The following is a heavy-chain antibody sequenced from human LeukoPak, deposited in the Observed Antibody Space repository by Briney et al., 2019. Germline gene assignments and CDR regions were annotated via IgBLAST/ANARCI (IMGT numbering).Heavy chain of an antibody. J-gene: IGHJ4*02. CDR1: GFTFSGYA. D-gene: IGHD4-17*01. CDR2: ISSSGGST. CDR3: AKIARVTTVFDY. Sequence: PGGSLRLSCAASGFTFSGYAMSWVRQAPGKGLGWVSAISSSGGSTYYADSVKGRFTISRDNSKNTLYLQINSLRAEDAAEYYCAKIARVTTVFDYWGQGTLVTVSS. V-gene: IGHV3-23*01.